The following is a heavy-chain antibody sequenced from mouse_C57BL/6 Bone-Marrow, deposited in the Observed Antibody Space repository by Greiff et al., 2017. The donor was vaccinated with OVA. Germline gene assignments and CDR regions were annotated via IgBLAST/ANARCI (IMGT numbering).Heavy chain of an antibody. J-gene: IGHJ2*01. Sequence: QVQLKESGAELARPGASVKLSCKASGYTFTSYGISWVKQRTGQGLEWIGEIYPRSGNTYYNEKFKGKATLTADKSSSTAYMELRSLTSEDSAVYFCARLYYYYFDYWGQGTTLTVSS. V-gene: IGHV1-81*01. CDR1: GYTFTSYG. D-gene: IGHD1-1*01. CDR2: IYPRSGNT. CDR3: ARLYYYYFDY.